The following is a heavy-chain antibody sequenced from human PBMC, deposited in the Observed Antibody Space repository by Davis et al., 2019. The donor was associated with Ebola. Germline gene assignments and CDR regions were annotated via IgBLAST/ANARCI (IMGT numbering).Heavy chain of an antibody. J-gene: IGHJ4*02. CDR1: GGSISSYY. CDR3: ARDGDGSFDY. V-gene: IGHV4-59*12. Sequence: SETLSLTCTVSGGSISSYYWSWIRQPPGKGLEWIGYIYYSGSTNYNPSLKSRVTISVDKSKNQFSLKLSSVTAADTAVYYCARDGDGSFDYWGQGTLVTVSS. CDR2: IYYSGST. D-gene: IGHD3-3*01.